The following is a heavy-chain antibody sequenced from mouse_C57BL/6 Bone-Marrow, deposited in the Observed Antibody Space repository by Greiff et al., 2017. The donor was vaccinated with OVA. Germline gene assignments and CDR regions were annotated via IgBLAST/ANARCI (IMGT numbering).Heavy chain of an antibody. Sequence: QVQLQQPGAELVKPGASVKLSCKASGYTFTSYWMQWVKQRPGQGLEWIGEIDPTDSYTNYNQKFKGKATLTVDTSSSTAYMQLSSLTSEDSAVYYCARGDYGNYLYYAMDYWGHGTSVTVSS. V-gene: IGHV1-50*01. D-gene: IGHD2-1*01. CDR3: ARGDYGNYLYYAMDY. CDR1: GYTFTSYW. J-gene: IGHJ4*01. CDR2: IDPTDSYT.